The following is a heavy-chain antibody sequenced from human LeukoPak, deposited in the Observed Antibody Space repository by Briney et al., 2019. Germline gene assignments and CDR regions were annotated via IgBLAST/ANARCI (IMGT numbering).Heavy chain of an antibody. CDR3: AREGGSERWGFDY. J-gene: IGHJ4*02. CDR2: ISSSSSTI. V-gene: IGHV3-48*01. Sequence: SGGSLRLSCAASGFTFSSYEMNWVRQAPGKGLEWVSYISSSSSTIYYADSVKGRFTISRDNAKNSLYLQMNSLRAEDTAVYYCAREGGSERWGFDYWGQGTLVTVSS. CDR1: GFTFSSYE. D-gene: IGHD4-23*01.